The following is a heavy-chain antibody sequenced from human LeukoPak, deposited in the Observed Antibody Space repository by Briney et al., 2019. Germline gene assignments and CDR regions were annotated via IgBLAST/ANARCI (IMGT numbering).Heavy chain of an antibody. CDR2: IKSKTDGGTT. V-gene: IGHV3-15*01. D-gene: IGHD2-2*01. J-gene: IGHJ4*02. CDR3: TTDENEYCSSTSCYPFDY. CDR1: GFTFSNAW. Sequence: GGSLRLSCAASGFTFSNAWMSWVRQAPGKGLEWVGRIKSKTDGGTTDYAAPVKGRFTISRDDSKNTLYLQMNSLKTEDTAVYYCTTDENEYCSSTSCYPFDYWGQGTLVTVSS.